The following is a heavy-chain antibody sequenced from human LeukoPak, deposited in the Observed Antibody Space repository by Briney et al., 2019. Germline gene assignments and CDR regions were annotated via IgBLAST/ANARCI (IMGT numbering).Heavy chain of an antibody. J-gene: IGHJ6*03. CDR1: GGTFSSYA. V-gene: IGHV1-69*05. CDR3: AISTWLQLRYYYYMDV. Sequence: SVKVSCKASGGTFSSYAISWVRQAPGQGLEWMGGIIPIFGTGNYAQKFQGRVTITTDESTSTAYMELSSLRSEDTAVYYCAISTWLQLRYYYYMDVWGKGTTVTVSS. D-gene: IGHD5-24*01. CDR2: IIPIFGTG.